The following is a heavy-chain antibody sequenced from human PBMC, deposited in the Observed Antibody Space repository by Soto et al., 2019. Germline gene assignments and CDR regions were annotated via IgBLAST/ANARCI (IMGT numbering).Heavy chain of an antibody. J-gene: IGHJ4*02. CDR3: ARGYYDSSGYRTFDN. CDR1: GYTFANYD. Sequence: ASVKVSCKASGYTFANYDFNWVRQATGQGLEWMGWVNPNSGNTGYAQTFQGRVTMTRNTSISTVYMELSSLTSDDTAIYYCARGYYDSSGYRTFDNWGQGTLVTVSS. CDR2: VNPNSGNT. V-gene: IGHV1-8*01. D-gene: IGHD3-22*01.